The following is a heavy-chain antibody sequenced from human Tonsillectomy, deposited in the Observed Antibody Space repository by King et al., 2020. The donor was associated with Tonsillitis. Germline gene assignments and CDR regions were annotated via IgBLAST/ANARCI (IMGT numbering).Heavy chain of an antibody. D-gene: IGHD3-22*01. CDR1: GFRFSSYA. J-gene: IGHJ6*02. Sequence: DVQLVESGGGLVQPGGSLRLSCAASGFRFSSYAMSWVRQAPGKGLEWVSTISGSGDSTYYADSVRGRFTISRDNSKNQAYLQMNSLRAGDTAVYYCAKDCYYDSRVYYYYDMDVWGQGTTVTVSS. CDR3: AKDCYYDSRVYYYYDMDV. CDR2: ISGSGDST. V-gene: IGHV3-23*04.